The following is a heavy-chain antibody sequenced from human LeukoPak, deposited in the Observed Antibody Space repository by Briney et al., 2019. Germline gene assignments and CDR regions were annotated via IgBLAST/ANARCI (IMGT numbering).Heavy chain of an antibody. D-gene: IGHD5-12*01. CDR3: ARTYRGYEHFDC. CDR2: IYYSGNT. Sequence: PSETLSLTCTVSGGSISSGDYYWSWIRQHPGKGLEWIGYIYYSGNTYYNPSLKSRVTISVDTSKKQFSLKLSSVTAADTAVYYCARTYRGYEHFDCWGQGTLVTVSS. J-gene: IGHJ4*02. CDR1: GGSISSGDYY. V-gene: IGHV4-31*03.